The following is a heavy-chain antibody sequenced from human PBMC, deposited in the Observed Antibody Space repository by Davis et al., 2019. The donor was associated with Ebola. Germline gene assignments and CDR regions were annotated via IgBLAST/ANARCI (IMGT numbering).Heavy chain of an antibody. J-gene: IGHJ5*02. D-gene: IGHD3-22*01. CDR2: INHSGST. CDR3: ARRRITMIVATDP. CDR1: GGSMSSYY. V-gene: IGHV4-34*01. Sequence: MPSETLSLTCTVSGGSMSSYYWSWIRQPPGKGLEWIGEINHSGSTNYNPSLKSRVTISVDTSKNQFSLKLSSVTAADTAVYYCARRRITMIVATDPWGQGTLVTASS.